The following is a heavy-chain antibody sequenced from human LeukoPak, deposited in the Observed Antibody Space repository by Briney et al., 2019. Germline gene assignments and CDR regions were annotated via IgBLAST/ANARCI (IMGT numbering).Heavy chain of an antibody. J-gene: IGHJ3*02. CDR2: IYSGGTT. D-gene: IGHD2-15*01. CDR3: AKDGGRGWELPIDAFDI. Sequence: PGGSLRLSCAASGFTVSSNYMSWVRQAPGKGLEWVSVIYSGGTTHYADSVKGRFAISRDNSKNTLYLQMNSLRAEDTAVYYCAKDGGRGWELPIDAFDIWGQGTMVTVSS. CDR1: GFTVSSNY. V-gene: IGHV3-53*01.